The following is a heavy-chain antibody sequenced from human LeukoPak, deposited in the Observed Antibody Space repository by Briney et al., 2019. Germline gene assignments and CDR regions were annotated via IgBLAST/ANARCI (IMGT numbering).Heavy chain of an antibody. CDR1: GYTFTSYR. CDR2: ISAYNGNT. D-gene: IGHD2-15*01. CDR3: ARGEYCSGSSCYYYDYYGMDV. J-gene: IGHJ6*02. V-gene: IGHV1-18*01. Sequence: ASVKVSCKASGYTFTSYRNSCVRDAPGQGLEWMGWISAYNGNTNYAQKLQGRVTMTTDTSTSTAYMELRSLRSDATAVYYCARGEYCSGSSCYYYDYYGMDVWGQGTTVTVSS.